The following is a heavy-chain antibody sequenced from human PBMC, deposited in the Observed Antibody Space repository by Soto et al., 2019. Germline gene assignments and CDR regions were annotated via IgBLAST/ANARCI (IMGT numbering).Heavy chain of an antibody. J-gene: IGHJ4*02. CDR2: ILYDGSKK. V-gene: IGHV3-30*03. CDR1: GFSLNTYG. Sequence: VQLVESGGGVVHPGGSLRLSCVASGFSLNTYGIYWVRQSPGKGLQWMAQILYDGSKKHYADSVKGRFTITRDNSKNAVYLQMDSLRVDDPAMYYCVRDLALMADFWGQGTLVIVSS. CDR3: VRDLALMADF.